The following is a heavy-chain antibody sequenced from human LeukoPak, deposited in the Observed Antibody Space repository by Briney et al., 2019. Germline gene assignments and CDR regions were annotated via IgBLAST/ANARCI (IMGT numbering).Heavy chain of an antibody. Sequence: GGSLRLFCAASGFTFSSYWMHWVRQVPGKGLVWVSRINSDGSSTSYADFVKGRFTISRDNAKNTVYLQMNSLRGEDTAVYYCARGSSLTPYNWGQGTLVTVSS. CDR3: ARGSSLTPYN. D-gene: IGHD1-26*01. CDR1: GFTFSSYW. CDR2: INSDGSST. V-gene: IGHV3-74*01. J-gene: IGHJ4*02.